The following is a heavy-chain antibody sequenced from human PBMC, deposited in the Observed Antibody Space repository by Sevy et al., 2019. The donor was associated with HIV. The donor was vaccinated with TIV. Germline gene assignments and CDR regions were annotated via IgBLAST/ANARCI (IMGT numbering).Heavy chain of an antibody. J-gene: IGHJ5*02. Sequence: SETLSLTCTVSGGSISSSNYYWGWIRQPPGKGLEWIGSIYYSGSPYYSPSLKSRVTISVDTSKNQFFLNLSSVTAPDTAVYYCAGMEVGGYDLLTGRSTGWFDPWGQGTLVTVSS. CDR3: AGMEVGGYDLLTGRSTGWFDP. CDR1: GGSISSSNYY. D-gene: IGHD3-9*01. V-gene: IGHV4-39*01. CDR2: IYYSGSP.